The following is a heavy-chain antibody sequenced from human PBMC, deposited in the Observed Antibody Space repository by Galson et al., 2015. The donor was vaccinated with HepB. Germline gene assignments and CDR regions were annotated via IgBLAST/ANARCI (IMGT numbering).Heavy chain of an antibody. D-gene: IGHD4-23*01. V-gene: IGHV1-3*01. Sequence: SCKASGYTFTSYAMHWVRQAPGQRLEWMGWINAGNGNTKYSQKFQGRVTITRDTSASTAYMELSSLRSEDTAVYYCARDRRWSRNAFDIWGQGTMVTVSS. CDR3: ARDRRWSRNAFDI. J-gene: IGHJ3*02. CDR1: GYTFTSYA. CDR2: INAGNGNT.